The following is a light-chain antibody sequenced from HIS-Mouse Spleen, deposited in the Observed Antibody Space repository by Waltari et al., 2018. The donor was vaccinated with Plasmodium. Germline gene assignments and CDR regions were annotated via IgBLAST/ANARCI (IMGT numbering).Light chain of an antibody. CDR3: QQRSNWPLYT. V-gene: IGKV3-11*01. J-gene: IGKJ2*01. CDR2: DAS. CDR1: QSVSSY. Sequence: EIVLTQSPATLSLSPGERATLSCRASQSVSSYLAWYQQKPGQAPRLLTYDASNRATGIPARFSGSGSGTEFTLIISSLEPEDFAVYYCQQRSNWPLYTFGQGTKLEIK.